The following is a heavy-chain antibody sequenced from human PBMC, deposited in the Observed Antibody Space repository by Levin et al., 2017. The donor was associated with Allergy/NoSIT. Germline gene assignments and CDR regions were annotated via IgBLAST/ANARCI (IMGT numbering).Heavy chain of an antibody. D-gene: IGHD3-9*01. J-gene: IGHJ4*02. CDR1: GFTFSSYA. CDR2: ISYDGSNK. V-gene: IGHV3-30-3*01. Sequence: GGSLRLSCAASGFTFSSYAMHWVRQAPGKGLEWVAVISYDGSNKYYADSVKGRFTISRDNSKNTLYLQMNSLRAEDTAVYYCARDSWYDILTGDSNYFDYWGQGTLVTVSS. CDR3: ARDSWYDILTGDSNYFDY.